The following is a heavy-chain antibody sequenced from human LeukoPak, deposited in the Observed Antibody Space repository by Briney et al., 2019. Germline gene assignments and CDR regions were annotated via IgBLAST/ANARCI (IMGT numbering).Heavy chain of an antibody. CDR3: ARAGSSSWYGPAKYYYYYMDV. D-gene: IGHD6-13*01. CDR2: ISSSGGTI. V-gene: IGHV3-11*01. Sequence: GGSLRLSCAASGFTFSDYYMSWIRQAPGKGLEWVSYISSSGGTIYYADSVKGRFTISRDNAKNSLYLQMNSLRSEDTAVYYCARAGSSSWYGPAKYYYYYMDVWGKGTTVTVSS. J-gene: IGHJ6*03. CDR1: GFTFSDYY.